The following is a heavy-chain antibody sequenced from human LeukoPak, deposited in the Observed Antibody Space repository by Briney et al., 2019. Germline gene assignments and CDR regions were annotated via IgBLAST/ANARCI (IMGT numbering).Heavy chain of an antibody. CDR3: AKDQSSDWYGYYYYYMDV. CDR2: INLNSGDT. Sequence: ASVKLSCKVSGYTFTSYGISWVRQAPGEGLEWMGWINLNSGDTNYAQKFQGRVTMTRDTSSSTSYMDLSRLRSDDTAVYNCAKDQSSDWYGYYYYYMDVWGKGTTVTISS. V-gene: IGHV1-2*02. D-gene: IGHD6-19*01. CDR1: GYTFTSYG. J-gene: IGHJ6*03.